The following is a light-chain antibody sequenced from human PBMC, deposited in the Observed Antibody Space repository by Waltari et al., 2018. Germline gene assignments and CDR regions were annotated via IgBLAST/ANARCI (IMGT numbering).Light chain of an antibody. J-gene: IGKJ1*01. CDR1: QGVGSY. CDR3: QQYYSYPVT. V-gene: IGKV1-8*01. Sequence: AIRLTQSPSSIAASTGDRVTITCRASQGVGSYLAWYQQKSGRAPKLLLYASSSLEAEVPSRFGGSGSGTDFPLTISCLQSEDFASYFCQQYYSYPVTFGQGTRV. CDR2: ASS.